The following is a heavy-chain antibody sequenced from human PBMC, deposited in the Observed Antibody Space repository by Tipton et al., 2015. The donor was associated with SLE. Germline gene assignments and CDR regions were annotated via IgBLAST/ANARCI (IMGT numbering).Heavy chain of an antibody. D-gene: IGHD4-11*01. V-gene: IGHV4-59*03. CDR1: GGSISSYY. CDR3: APRSDYSNYPNY. Sequence: LRLSCTVSGGSISSYYWSWIRQPPGKGLEYIGYLYYSASTNYNPSLKSRVTISLDTSKNQFSLKLSSVTAADTAIYYCAPRSDYSNYPNYWGQGVLATVSS. CDR2: LYYSAST. J-gene: IGHJ4*02.